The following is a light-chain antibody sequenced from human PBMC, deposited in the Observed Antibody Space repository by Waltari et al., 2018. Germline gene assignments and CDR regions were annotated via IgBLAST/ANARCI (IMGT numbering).Light chain of an antibody. CDR3: QQSNGFPLT. CDR2: STS. V-gene: IGKV1-12*01. CDR1: QGINNW. J-gene: IGKJ4*01. Sequence: DIQMTQSPSSVSASVGDRVTITCRASQGINNWLAWYQQKPGKAPKLLIYSTSTLQSVVPSRFSGSGSGTEFTLTIGSLRPEDFATYYCQQSNGFPLTFGGGTRVEI.